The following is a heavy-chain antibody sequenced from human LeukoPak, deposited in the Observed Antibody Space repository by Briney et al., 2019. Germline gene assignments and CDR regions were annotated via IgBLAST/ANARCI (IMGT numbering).Heavy chain of an antibody. V-gene: IGHV3-74*01. CDR3: ARSEYEYGYGHWGLDV. Sequence: PGGALRLSCAASGFTFTTYWMHWVRQAPGKGLVWVSRVKGDGSHTNYAESVTGRFTISSDNAKNTVYLQMNSLRAEDTAVYYCARSEYEYGYGHWGLDVWGQGTTVTVSS. J-gene: IGHJ6*02. D-gene: IGHD3-16*01. CDR1: GFTFTTYW. CDR2: VKGDGSHT.